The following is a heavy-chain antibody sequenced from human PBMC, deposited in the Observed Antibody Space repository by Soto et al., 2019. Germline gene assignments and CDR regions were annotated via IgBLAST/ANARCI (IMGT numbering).Heavy chain of an antibody. CDR3: VRDVSVSSGSFGGY. D-gene: IGHD3-10*01. Sequence: QVQLVQSGPELKKPGAAVRVSCKASGYSFNTYGLSWVRQAPGQGLEWMGWISTYTGNTDFAQKFQGRVTMDTDTSTSTAYLDSRSLTSEDTAVYYCVRDVSVSSGSFGGYWGQGTLVTVSS. CDR1: GYSFNTYG. V-gene: IGHV1-18*01. CDR2: ISTYTGNT. J-gene: IGHJ4*02.